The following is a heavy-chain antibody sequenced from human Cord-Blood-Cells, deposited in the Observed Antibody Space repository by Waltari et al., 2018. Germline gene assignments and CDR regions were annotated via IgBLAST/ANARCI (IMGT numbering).Heavy chain of an antibody. CDR1: GGSISSSSYY. D-gene: IGHD2-8*01. CDR3: ARLNGNWFDP. J-gene: IGHJ5*02. V-gene: IGHV4-39*01. CDR2: IYYSGST. Sequence: QLQLQESGPGLVKPSETLSLTCTVSGGSISSSSYYWGWIRQPPGKGVGWIGSIYYSGSTYYNPSLKSRVTISGDTSKNQYSLKLSSVTAADTAVYYCARLNGNWFDPWGQGTLVTVSS.